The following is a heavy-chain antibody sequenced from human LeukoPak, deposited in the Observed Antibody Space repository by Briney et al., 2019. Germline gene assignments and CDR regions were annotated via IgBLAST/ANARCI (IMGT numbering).Heavy chain of an antibody. J-gene: IGHJ5*02. CDR1: EYSFPNYC. CDR2: IHPDDSDT. V-gene: IGHV5-51*01. Sequence: GESLKISCKHSEYSFPNYCIGWVRQMPGKGLEWMGIIHPDDSDTRYSPSFQGQVTISADRSISTAYLQWSSLKASDTAMYYCARHGGRYCKSSSCYLFDPWGQGTLVTVSS. CDR3: ARHGGRYCKSSSCYLFDP. D-gene: IGHD2-2*01.